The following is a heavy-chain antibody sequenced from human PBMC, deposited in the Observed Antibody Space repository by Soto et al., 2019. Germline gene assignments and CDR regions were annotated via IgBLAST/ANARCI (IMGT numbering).Heavy chain of an antibody. V-gene: IGHV3-72*01. CDR2: IRNKATSYST. D-gene: IGHD2-15*01. CDR3: ARGDMMA. Sequence: EVQLVESGGGLVQPGGSLRLSCAASGFTFSDHYMDWVRQAPGKGLEWVGRIRNKATSYSTDYAASVKGRFTISRDDSKNSLYLQINSLKTEDTAVYYCARGDMMAWGQGTLVTVSS. CDR1: GFTFSDHY. J-gene: IGHJ4*02.